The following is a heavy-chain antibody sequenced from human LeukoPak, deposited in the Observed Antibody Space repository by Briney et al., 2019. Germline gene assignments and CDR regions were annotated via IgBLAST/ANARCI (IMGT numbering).Heavy chain of an antibody. J-gene: IGHJ4*02. CDR1: GFTFSSYS. Sequence: GGSLRLSCAASGFTFSSYSMNWVRQAPGKGLEWVSYISSSSSTIYYADSVKGRFTISRDNAKNSLYLQMNSLRAEDTAVYYCARARGIAAAGTFDYWGQGTLVTVSS. V-gene: IGHV3-48*04. CDR3: ARARGIAAAGTFDY. CDR2: ISSSSSTI. D-gene: IGHD6-13*01.